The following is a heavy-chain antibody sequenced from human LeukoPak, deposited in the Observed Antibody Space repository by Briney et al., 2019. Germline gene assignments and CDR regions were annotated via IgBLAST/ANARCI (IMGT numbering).Heavy chain of an antibody. J-gene: IGHJ4*02. Sequence: ASVKVSCKVSGYSLTDLSLHWVRQAPGKGLGWMGGFDPEDGEPIYAQKLQGRVTMTTDTSTSTAYMELRSLRSDDTAVYYCARDVWGSYRYFDYWGQGTLVTVSS. V-gene: IGHV1-24*01. D-gene: IGHD3-16*02. CDR2: FDPEDGEP. CDR3: ARDVWGSYRYFDY. CDR1: GYSLTDLS.